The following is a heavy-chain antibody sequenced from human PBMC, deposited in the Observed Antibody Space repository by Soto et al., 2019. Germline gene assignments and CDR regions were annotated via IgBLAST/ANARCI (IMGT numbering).Heavy chain of an antibody. V-gene: IGHV1-24*01. CDR2: FDPEDGET. D-gene: IGHD3-3*01. CDR1: GYTLTELS. Sequence: ASVKVSCKASGYTLTELSMHWVRQAPGKGLEWMGGFDPEDGETIYAQKFQGRVTMTEDTSTDTAYMELSSLRSEDTAVYYCATGDFWSGYSTYDYWGQGTLVTVSS. J-gene: IGHJ4*02. CDR3: ATGDFWSGYSTYDY.